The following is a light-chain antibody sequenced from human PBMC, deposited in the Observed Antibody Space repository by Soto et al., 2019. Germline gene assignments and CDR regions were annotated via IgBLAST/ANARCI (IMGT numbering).Light chain of an antibody. V-gene: IGKV3-11*01. J-gene: IGKJ1*01. Sequence: EIVLTQSPATLSLSPGERATLSCRASQSVSRYLAWYQQKPGQAPRLLIYDASNRATGIPARFSGSGSGTDFTLTNSSLEPEDFAVYYCQQRSNWPRGTFGQGTKVEIK. CDR3: QQRSNWPRGT. CDR1: QSVSRY. CDR2: DAS.